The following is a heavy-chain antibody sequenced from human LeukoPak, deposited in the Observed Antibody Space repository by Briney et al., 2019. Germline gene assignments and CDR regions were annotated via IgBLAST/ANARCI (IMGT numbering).Heavy chain of an antibody. CDR3: AKEIAVAGYAFDY. J-gene: IGHJ4*02. D-gene: IGHD6-19*01. CDR2: ITWNGGMR. CDR1: GFTSDDYA. Sequence: GGSLRLSCAASGFTSDDYAMHWVRQAPGKGLEWVSGITWNGGMRGYADSVKCRFTISRDNAKKSLYLQMNNLRVEDTALYYCAKEIAVAGYAFDYWGQGTLVTVSS. V-gene: IGHV3-9*02.